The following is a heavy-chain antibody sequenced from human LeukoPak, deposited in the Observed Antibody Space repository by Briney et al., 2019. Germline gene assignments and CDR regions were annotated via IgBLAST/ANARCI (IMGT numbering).Heavy chain of an antibody. J-gene: IGHJ3*02. CDR1: GGSISGYY. CDR3: ARDISGGSHAFDI. Sequence: AETLSLTCTVSGGSISGYYWSWIRQPPGKGLEWVGSIYYSGSAANYNPSLESRVMPSVDTSKNQFSLQVNSVTAADTAVYYCARDISGGSHAFDIWGQGTMVTVSS. D-gene: IGHD3-3*02. V-gene: IGHV4-59*08. CDR2: IYYSGSAA.